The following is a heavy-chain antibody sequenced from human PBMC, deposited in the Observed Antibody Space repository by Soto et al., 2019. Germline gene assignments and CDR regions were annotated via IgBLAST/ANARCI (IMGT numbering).Heavy chain of an antibody. CDR3: ARHRRVAVAGTTADLFDY. CDR1: GGSISSYY. Sequence: SETLSLTCTVAGGSISSYYVSWIRQPPGKGLEWIGYIYYSGSTNYNPSLKSRVTISVDTSKNQFSLKLSSVTAADTAVYYCARHRRVAVAGTTADLFDYWGQGTLVTVSS. J-gene: IGHJ4*02. V-gene: IGHV4-59*08. D-gene: IGHD6-19*01. CDR2: IYYSGST.